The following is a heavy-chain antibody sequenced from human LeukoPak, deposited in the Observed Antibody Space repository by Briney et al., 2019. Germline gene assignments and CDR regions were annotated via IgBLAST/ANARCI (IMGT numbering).Heavy chain of an antibody. CDR3: AKDRVGAMLYFDS. D-gene: IGHD1-26*01. Sequence: GGSLRLSCAASGFTFSNYWMSWVRQAPGKGLEWVSAMSGSGGRTYYADFVKGRFTISRDNSKNTLYLQINSLRAEDTAVYYCAKDRVGAMLYFDSWGQGTLVTVSS. J-gene: IGHJ4*02. CDR1: GFTFSNYW. CDR2: MSGSGGRT. V-gene: IGHV3-23*01.